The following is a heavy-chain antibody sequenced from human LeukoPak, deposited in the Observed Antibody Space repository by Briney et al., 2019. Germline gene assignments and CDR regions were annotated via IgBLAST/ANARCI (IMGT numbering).Heavy chain of an antibody. CDR2: IYYSGST. CDR3: ASQQWLVTRPFDY. CDR1: GGSVSSGSYY. D-gene: IGHD6-19*01. J-gene: IGHJ4*02. Sequence: SETLSLTCTVSGGSVSSGSYYWSWIRQPPGKGLEWIGYIYYSGSTNYNPSLKSRVTISVDTSKNQFSLKLSSVTAADTAVYYCASQQWLVTRPFDYWGQVTLVTVSS. V-gene: IGHV4-61*01.